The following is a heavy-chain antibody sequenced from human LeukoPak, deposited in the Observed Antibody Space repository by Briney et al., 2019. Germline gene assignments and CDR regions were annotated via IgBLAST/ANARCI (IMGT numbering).Heavy chain of an antibody. CDR1: GYTLTELS. V-gene: IGHV1-24*01. J-gene: IGHJ3*02. Sequence: ASVKVSCKVSGYTLTELSMHWVRQAPGKGLEWMGGFDPEDGETIYAQKFQGRVTMTEDTSTDTAYMELSSLRSEDTAVYYCATFTMIVVAKVRDAFDIWGQGTMVTVSS. CDR2: FDPEDGET. D-gene: IGHD3-22*01. CDR3: ATFTMIVVAKVRDAFDI.